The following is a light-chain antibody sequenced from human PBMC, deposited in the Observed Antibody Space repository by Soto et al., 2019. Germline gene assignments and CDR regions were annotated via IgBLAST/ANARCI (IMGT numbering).Light chain of an antibody. CDR1: QDSSTW. CDR3: QQANSSPYT. V-gene: IGKV1D-12*01. CDR2: AAS. J-gene: IGKJ2*01. Sequence: DIPLTQSPSSVSASVGDTVTITCRASQDSSTWLAWYQQKPGRAPKLLIYAASTLQSGVPSRFSGSGSGTEFTLTINSLQPEDFATYYCQQANSSPYTFGQGTILEIK.